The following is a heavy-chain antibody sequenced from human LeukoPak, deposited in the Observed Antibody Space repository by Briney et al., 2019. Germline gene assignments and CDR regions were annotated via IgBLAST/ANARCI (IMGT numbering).Heavy chain of an antibody. D-gene: IGHD3-3*01. V-gene: IGHV3-23*01. J-gene: IGHJ4*02. CDR3: AKNGGVLRFLEWLLHSYFDY. CDR2: VSGGGDNS. CDR1: GFTFSSYA. Sequence: GGSLRLSCAASGFTFSSYAMTWVRQAPGKGLQWVSTVSGGGDNSYFADSVKGRFTISRDNSKNTLYLQMNSLRAEDTAVYYCAKNGGVLRFLEWLLHSYFDYWGQGTLVTVSS.